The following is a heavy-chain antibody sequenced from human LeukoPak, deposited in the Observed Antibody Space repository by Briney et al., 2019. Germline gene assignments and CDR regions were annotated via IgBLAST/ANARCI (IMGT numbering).Heavy chain of an antibody. J-gene: IGHJ4*02. Sequence: PGGSLRLSCVASGFSFSSYGMHWVRQAPGKGLEWVALIRYDGKKTDYADSVKGRFTMSRDNSKNRVDLQMNSLRGEDTAVYYCAKDWMVRGDIIGGPSHWGQGSLVIVSS. CDR3: AKDWMVRGDIIGGPSH. V-gene: IGHV3-30*02. CDR1: GFSFSSYG. CDR2: IRYDGKKT. D-gene: IGHD3-10*01.